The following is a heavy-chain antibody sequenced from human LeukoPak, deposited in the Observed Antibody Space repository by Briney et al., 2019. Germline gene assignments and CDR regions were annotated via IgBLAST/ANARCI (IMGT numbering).Heavy chain of an antibody. J-gene: IGHJ4*02. CDR2: ISGSGGST. Sequence: GGSLRLSCAASGFTFTSYAMSWVRQAPGEGLEWVSAISGSGGSTYKADPVKGRFTISRANSQNTSYLKMNSLRAEAPAGNYCARKEVAAPLDYWGEGTLVTVSS. D-gene: IGHD6-13*01. V-gene: IGHV3-23*01. CDR3: ARKEVAAPLDY. CDR1: GFTFTSYA.